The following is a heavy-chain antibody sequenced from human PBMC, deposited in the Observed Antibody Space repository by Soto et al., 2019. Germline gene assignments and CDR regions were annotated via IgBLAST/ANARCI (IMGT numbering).Heavy chain of an antibody. V-gene: IGHV3-30*18. CDR2: ISYDGSNK. J-gene: IGHJ4*02. Sequence: QVQLVESGGGVVQPGKSLRLSCAASGFTFSSYGMHWVRQAPGKGLEWVAVISYDGSNKYYAESVKGRFTISRDNSKNTLYLQMNSLRAEDTAVYYCAKISVTTFAFDYWGQGTLVTVSS. CDR3: AKISVTTFAFDY. D-gene: IGHD4-17*01. CDR1: GFTFSSYG.